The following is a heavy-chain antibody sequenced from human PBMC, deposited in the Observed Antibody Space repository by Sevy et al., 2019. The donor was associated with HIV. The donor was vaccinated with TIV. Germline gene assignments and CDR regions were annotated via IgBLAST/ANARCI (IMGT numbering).Heavy chain of an antibody. V-gene: IGHV1-46*01. CDR2: INPSGGST. J-gene: IGHJ4*02. CDR1: GYTFTSQY. D-gene: IGHD3-9*01. Sequence: ASVKVSCKASGYTFTSQYMHWVRQAPGQGLEWMGIINPSGGSTRYEQKFQGRVTMTRDTSTSTVYMELSSLRSEDTAVYYCARDSDNYDILTGYYPFDYWGQGTLVTVSS. CDR3: ARDSDNYDILTGYYPFDY.